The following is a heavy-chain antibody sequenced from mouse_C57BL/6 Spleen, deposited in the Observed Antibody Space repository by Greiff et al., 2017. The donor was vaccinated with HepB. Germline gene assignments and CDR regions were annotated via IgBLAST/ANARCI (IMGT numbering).Heavy chain of an antibody. CDR1: GYTFTDYY. D-gene: IGHD1-1*01. V-gene: IGHV1-77*01. CDR3: AREGIYYYGSSWFAY. J-gene: IGHJ3*01. CDR2: IGPGSGST. Sequence: VKLMESGAELVKPGASVKISCKASGYTFTDYYINWVKQRPGQGLEWIGKIGPGSGSTYYNEKFKGKATLTADKSSSTAYMQLSSLTSEDSAVYFCAREGIYYYGSSWFAYWGQGTLVTVSA.